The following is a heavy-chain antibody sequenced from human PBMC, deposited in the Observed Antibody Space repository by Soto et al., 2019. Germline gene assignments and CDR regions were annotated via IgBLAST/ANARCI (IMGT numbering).Heavy chain of an antibody. CDR1: GFTFDDYV. J-gene: IGHJ5*02. Sequence: EVQLVESGGGLVQPGRSLRLSCAASGFTFDDYVMHWVRQVPGKGLEWISGISWDSGTLGYADSVKGRFIISRDDAKKSLFLQMNSLRGEDTALYYCAQGRYPTMARPLDQWGQGTLVTVSS. CDR2: ISWDSGTL. D-gene: IGHD1-1*01. CDR3: AQGRYPTMARPLDQ. V-gene: IGHV3-9*01.